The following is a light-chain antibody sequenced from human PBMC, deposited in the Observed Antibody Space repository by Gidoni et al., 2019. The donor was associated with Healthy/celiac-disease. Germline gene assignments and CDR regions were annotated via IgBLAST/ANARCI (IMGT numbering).Light chain of an antibody. J-gene: IGLJ2*01. CDR3: QAWDSSTAHVV. Sequence: SYELTQPPPVSVSTGQTASITCSGDTLGDKYACWYQQKPGQSPVLVIYQDSKRPSGIPERFSGANSGNTATLTISGTQAMDEADYYCQAWDSSTAHVVFGGGTKLTVL. V-gene: IGLV3-1*01. CDR1: TLGDKY. CDR2: QDS.